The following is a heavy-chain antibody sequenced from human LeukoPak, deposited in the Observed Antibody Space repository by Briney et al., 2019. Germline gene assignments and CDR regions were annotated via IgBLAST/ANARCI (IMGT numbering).Heavy chain of an antibody. CDR3: ARVEYNSGDYGWFDP. J-gene: IGHJ5*02. CDR2: IIPIFGTA. Sequence: SVKVSCKASGGTFSSYAISWVRQAPGQGLEWMGRIIPIFGTADYAQKFQGRVTITTDESTSTAYMELSSLRSEDTAVYYCARVEYNSGDYGWFDPWGQGTLVTVSS. D-gene: IGHD4-17*01. V-gene: IGHV1-69*05. CDR1: GGTFSSYA.